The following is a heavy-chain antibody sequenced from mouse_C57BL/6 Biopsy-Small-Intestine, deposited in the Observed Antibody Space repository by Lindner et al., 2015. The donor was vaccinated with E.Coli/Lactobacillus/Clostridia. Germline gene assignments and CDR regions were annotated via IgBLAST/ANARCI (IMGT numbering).Heavy chain of an antibody. D-gene: IGHD2-3*01. CDR3: ADGYYGGVPY. CDR2: IYPGDGDT. CDR1: GYAFSSSW. J-gene: IGHJ3*01. V-gene: IGHV1-82*01. Sequence: VQLQESGPELVKPGASVKVSCKASGYAFSSSWMNWVKQRPGKGLEWIGRIYPGDGDTDYNGKFKGKATLTADKSSSTAYMQLSSLTSEDSAVYFCADGYYGGVPYWGQGTLVTVSA.